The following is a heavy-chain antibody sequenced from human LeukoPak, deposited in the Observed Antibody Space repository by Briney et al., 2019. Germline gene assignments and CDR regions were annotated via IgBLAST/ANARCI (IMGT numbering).Heavy chain of an antibody. D-gene: IGHD1-14*01. V-gene: IGHV4-39*01. Sequence: SSETLSLTCTVSGVSISSYYWGWIRQPPGRGLEWIGSLYSTGRTYYNPSLESRVTISVDTSKNQFSLELTSVTAADTAIYYCARHFSGLRYLNIWGQGTMVTVSS. CDR3: ARHFSGLRYLNI. CDR2: LYSTGRT. CDR1: GVSISSYY. J-gene: IGHJ3*02.